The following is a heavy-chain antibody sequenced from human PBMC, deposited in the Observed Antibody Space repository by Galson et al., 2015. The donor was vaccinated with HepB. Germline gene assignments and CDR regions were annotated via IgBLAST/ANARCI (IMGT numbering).Heavy chain of an antibody. J-gene: IGHJ4*02. CDR3: ARAKEGRGYFDY. V-gene: IGHV4-4*02. Sequence: SETLSLTCAVSGDSISNDRWWSWVRQPPGEGLEWIGEAYHSGGTNYRPSLKSRVTISVDKSKNQFSLKLTSVTAADTAVYYCARAKEGRGYFDYCGQGTLVAVSS. CDR1: GDSISNDRW. D-gene: IGHD3-10*01. CDR2: AYHSGGT.